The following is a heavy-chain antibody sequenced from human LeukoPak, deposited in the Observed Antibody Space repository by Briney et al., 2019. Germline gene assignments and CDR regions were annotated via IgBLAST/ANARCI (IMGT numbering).Heavy chain of an antibody. CDR2: ISSSGSTI. Sequence: GGSLRLSCAASGFTFSDYYMSWIRQAPGKGPEWVSYISSSGSTIYYADSVKGRFTISRDNAKNSLYLQMNSLRAVDTAVYYCARALRDGYNRFAGSFDYWGQGTLVTVSS. CDR3: ARALRDGYNRFAGSFDY. D-gene: IGHD5-24*01. V-gene: IGHV3-11*01. CDR1: GFTFSDYY. J-gene: IGHJ4*02.